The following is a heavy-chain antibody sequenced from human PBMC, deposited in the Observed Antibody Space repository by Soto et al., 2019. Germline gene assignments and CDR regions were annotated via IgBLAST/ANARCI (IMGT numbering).Heavy chain of an antibody. V-gene: IGHV1-69*13. D-gene: IGHD6-6*01. CDR2: IIPIFGTA. CDR1: GGTFSSYA. CDR3: ARDKIPYSSSSGSYNWFDP. Sequence: ASVKVSCKASGGTFSSYAISWVRQAPGQGLEWMGGIIPIFGTANYTQKFQGRVTITADESTSTAYMELSSLRSEDTAVYYCARDKIPYSSSSGSYNWFDPWGQGTLVTVS. J-gene: IGHJ5*02.